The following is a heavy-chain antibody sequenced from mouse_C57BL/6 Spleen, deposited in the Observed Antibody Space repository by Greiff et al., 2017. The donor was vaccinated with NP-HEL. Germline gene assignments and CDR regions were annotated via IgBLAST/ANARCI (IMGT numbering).Heavy chain of an antibody. CDR1: GYTFTSYW. J-gene: IGHJ4*01. V-gene: IGHV1-59*01. D-gene: IGHD2-3*01. CDR3: ARQDGYYNYAMDY. CDR2: IDPSDSYT. Sequence: QVQLQQPGAELVRPGTSVKLSCKASGYTFTSYWMHWVKQRPGQGLEWIGVIDPSDSYTNYNQKFKGKATLTVDTSSSTAYMQLSSLTSEDSAVYYCARQDGYYNYAMDYWGQGTSVTVSS.